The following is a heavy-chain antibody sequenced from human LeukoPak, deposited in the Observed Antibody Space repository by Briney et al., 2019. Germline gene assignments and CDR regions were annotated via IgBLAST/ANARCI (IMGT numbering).Heavy chain of an antibody. J-gene: IGHJ6*02. D-gene: IGHD3-3*01. V-gene: IGHV3-21*01. CDR3: ARDGSPHYDFWSGYYTGDYYYYGMDV. Sequence: GGSLRLSCAASGFTFSSYSMNWVRQAPGKGLEWVSSIRSSSSNTYYADSVKGRFTISRGNAKNSLYLQMNSLRAEDTAVYYCARDGSPHYDFWSGYYTGDYYYYGMDVWGQGTTVTVSS. CDR2: IRSSSSNT. CDR1: GFTFSSYS.